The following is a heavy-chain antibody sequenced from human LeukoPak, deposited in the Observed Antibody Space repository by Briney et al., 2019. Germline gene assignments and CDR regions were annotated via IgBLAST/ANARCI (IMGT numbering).Heavy chain of an antibody. V-gene: IGHV3-66*01. CDR3: ARGSVTTGPFGMDV. D-gene: IGHD5-18*01. CDR1: GFSFSAYA. Sequence: GGSLRLSCAASGFSFSAYAMSWVRQAPGKGLERVSVIYSGGGTYYADSVKGRFTISRDNSKNTLYLQMNSLRAEDTAVYYCARGSVTTGPFGMDVWGQGTTVTVSS. J-gene: IGHJ6*02. CDR2: IYSGGGT.